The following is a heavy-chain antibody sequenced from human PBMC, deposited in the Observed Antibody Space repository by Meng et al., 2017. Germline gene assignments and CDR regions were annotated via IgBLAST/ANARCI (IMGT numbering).Heavy chain of an antibody. V-gene: IGHV4-4*02. Sequence: GQLGGVGPGMVKPSGTLALTCGVSGGSISSSNWWSWVRQPPGKGLEWIGEIYHSGSTNYNPSLKSRVTISVDKSKNQFSLKLSSVTAADTAVYYCARDRGAVAGTNFDYWGQGTLVTVSS. CDR1: GGSISSSNW. D-gene: IGHD6-19*01. J-gene: IGHJ4*02. CDR2: IYHSGST. CDR3: ARDRGAVAGTNFDY.